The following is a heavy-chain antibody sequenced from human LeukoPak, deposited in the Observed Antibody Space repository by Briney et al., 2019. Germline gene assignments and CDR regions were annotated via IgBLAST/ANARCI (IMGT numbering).Heavy chain of an antibody. V-gene: IGHV3-23*01. CDR3: AKQSNDFWSGYTTPPGYGMDV. CDR2: ISASGKYT. D-gene: IGHD3-3*01. J-gene: IGHJ6*02. CDR1: GFTFSNYA. Sequence: GGSLRLSCAASGFTFSNYAMDWVRQAPGKGLEWVSGISASGKYTYITDSVKGRFTISRDNSKNTVYLQMNSLRGDDTALYYCAKQSNDFWSGYTTPPGYGMDVWGQGTTVTVPS.